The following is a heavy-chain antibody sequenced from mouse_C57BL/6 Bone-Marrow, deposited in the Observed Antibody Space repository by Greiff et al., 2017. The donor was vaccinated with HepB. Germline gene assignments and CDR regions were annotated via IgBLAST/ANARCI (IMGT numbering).Heavy chain of an antibody. D-gene: IGHD3-1*01. V-gene: IGHV2-6-1*01. CDR3: ARHVGLAYYAMDY. CDR1: GFSLTSYG. CDR2: IWSDGST. Sequence: QVQLQQSGPGLVAPSQSLSITCTVSGFSLTSYGVHWVRQPPGKGLEWLVVIWSDGSTTYNSALKSRLSISKDNSKSQVFLKMNSLQTDDTAMYYCARHVGLAYYAMDYWGQGTSVTVSS. J-gene: IGHJ4*01.